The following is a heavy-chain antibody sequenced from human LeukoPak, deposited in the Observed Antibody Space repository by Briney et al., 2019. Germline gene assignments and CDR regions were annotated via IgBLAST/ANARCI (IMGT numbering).Heavy chain of an antibody. Sequence: SQTLSLTCAISGDSVSNNSAAWNWVRQSPSRGLEWLGRTYYRSKWYSDYAPSVKSRITINPDTSKNHFPLQLISVTPEDTAVYYCASYAFEIWGQGTMVTVSS. V-gene: IGHV6-1*01. CDR2: TYYRSKWYS. J-gene: IGHJ3*02. CDR1: GDSVSNNSAA. CDR3: ASYAFEI.